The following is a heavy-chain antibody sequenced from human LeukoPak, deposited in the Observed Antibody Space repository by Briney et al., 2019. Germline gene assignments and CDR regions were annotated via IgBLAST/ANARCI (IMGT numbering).Heavy chain of an antibody. CDR2: IIPIFGTA. V-gene: IGHV1-69*01. CDR1: GGAFSSYA. J-gene: IGHJ5*02. CDR3: AGREDFYNNWFDP. Sequence: GASVKLSCTASGGAFSSYAISWVRQAPGQGLEWMGGIIPIFGTANYAQKFQGRVMITADESTGTAYMELSSLRSEDTAVYYCAGREDFYNNWFDPWGQGTLVTVSS. D-gene: IGHD5-24*01.